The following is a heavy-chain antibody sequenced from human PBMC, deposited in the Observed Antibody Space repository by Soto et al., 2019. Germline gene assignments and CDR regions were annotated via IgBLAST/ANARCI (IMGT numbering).Heavy chain of an antibody. Sequence: SETLSLTCAVSGGSISTNSYYWGWIRQPPGKGLEWIGSIYYSGTTYYNPSLKSRVTISVDTSRNQFSLRLNSVTAADTTVYYCARHYGRGSGSYYSPFDYWGQGTLVTVSS. V-gene: IGHV4-39*01. CDR2: IYYSGTT. J-gene: IGHJ4*02. D-gene: IGHD3-10*01. CDR3: ARHYGRGSGSYYSPFDY. CDR1: GGSISTNSYY.